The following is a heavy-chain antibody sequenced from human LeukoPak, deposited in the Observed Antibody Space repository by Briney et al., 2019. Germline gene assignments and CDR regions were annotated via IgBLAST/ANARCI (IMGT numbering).Heavy chain of an antibody. CDR2: ISYDGSNK. V-gene: IGHV3-30*03. J-gene: IGHJ5*02. Sequence: GGSLRLSCTASGFTFSSYGIHWVRQAPGKGLEWVAVISYDGSNKFYGDSVKGRFTISRDNSKNTLYLEMNSLRGEDTAVYYCAREDYYYDNSGYHWFDPWGQGTLVIVSS. CDR1: GFTFSSYG. CDR3: AREDYYYDNSGYHWFDP. D-gene: IGHD3-22*01.